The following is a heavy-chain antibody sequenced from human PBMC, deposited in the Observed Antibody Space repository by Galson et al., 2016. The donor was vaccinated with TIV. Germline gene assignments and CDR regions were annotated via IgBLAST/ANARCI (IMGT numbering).Heavy chain of an antibody. CDR2: ISYDGSNK. J-gene: IGHJ4*02. Sequence: SLRLSCAASGFTSSRFGMHWVRQAPGKGLEWVAVISYDGSNKYYADSVKGRLTISRDNSKNTLYLQMNSLRAEDTAVYYCAKDRDLYPPFMGTFDHWGQGTMVTVSS. D-gene: IGHD7-27*01. CDR3: AKDRDLYPPFMGTFDH. V-gene: IGHV3-30*18. CDR1: GFTSSRFG.